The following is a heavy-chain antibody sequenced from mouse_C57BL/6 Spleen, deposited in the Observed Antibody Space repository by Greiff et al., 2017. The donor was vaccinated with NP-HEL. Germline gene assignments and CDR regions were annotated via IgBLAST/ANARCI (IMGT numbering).Heavy chain of an antibody. CDR2: ILPGSGST. D-gene: IGHD1-1*01. CDR3: ARRDYGSWYFDV. J-gene: IGHJ1*03. Sequence: QVQLQQSGAELMKPGASVKLSCTATGYTFTGYWIEWVKQRPGHGLEWIGEILPGSGSTNYNAKFKGKATFTADTSSNTAYMQLSSLTTEDSAIYYCARRDYGSWYFDVWGTGTTVTVSS. V-gene: IGHV1-9*01. CDR1: GYTFTGYW.